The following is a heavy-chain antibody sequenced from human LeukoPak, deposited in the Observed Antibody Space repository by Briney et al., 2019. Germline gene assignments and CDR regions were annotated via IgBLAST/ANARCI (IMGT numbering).Heavy chain of an antibody. V-gene: IGHV1-18*01. Sequence: ASVKVSCKASGYTFTTYSLAWVRQAPGQSLEWMGWISVNNGGANYAQSFQDRVTLTRDTSTNTAYLELRSLRSDDTAIIYCATATQPRGYFLHWGQGTLVTVSS. CDR1: GYTFTTYS. CDR2: ISVNNGGA. CDR3: ATATQPRGYFLH. D-gene: IGHD2-2*01. J-gene: IGHJ1*01.